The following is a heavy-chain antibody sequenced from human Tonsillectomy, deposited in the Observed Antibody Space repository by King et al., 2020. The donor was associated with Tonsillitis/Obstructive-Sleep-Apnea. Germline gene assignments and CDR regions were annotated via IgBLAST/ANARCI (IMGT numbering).Heavy chain of an antibody. J-gene: IGHJ4*02. CDR2: IYYSGST. CDR1: GGSISSGGYY. D-gene: IGHD6-13*01. V-gene: IGHV4-31*01. CDR3: ARATPRIAAAGTGTEFDY. Sequence: QLQESGPGLVKPSQTLSLTCTVSGGSISSGGYYWSWIRQHPGKGLEWIGYIYYSGSTYYNPSLKSLVTISVDTSKNQFSLKLSPVTAADTAVYYCARATPRIAAAGTGTEFDYWGQGTLVTVSS.